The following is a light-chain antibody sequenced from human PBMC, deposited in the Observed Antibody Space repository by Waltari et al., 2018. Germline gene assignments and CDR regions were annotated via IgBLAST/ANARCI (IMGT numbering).Light chain of an antibody. Sequence: DIQMTQSPSSLSASAGDTVTITCRASQGISTYLKWYQQKPGKAPKRLIYAASSLESGVPSRFSGSGSGKDFTLTISSLQPEDFATYYCLQYNSHPYSFGQGTKVEIK. CDR1: QGISTY. CDR2: AAS. CDR3: LQYNSHPYS. V-gene: IGKV1-17*01. J-gene: IGKJ2*03.